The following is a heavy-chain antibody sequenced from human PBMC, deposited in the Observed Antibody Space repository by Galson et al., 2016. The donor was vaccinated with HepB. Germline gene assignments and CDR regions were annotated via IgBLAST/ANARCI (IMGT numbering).Heavy chain of an antibody. J-gene: IGHJ4*02. CDR3: AREYRGGWFDY. V-gene: IGHV1-46*01. CDR2: IYPSGGST. Sequence: SVKVSCKASGYTFTTYYLHWVRQAPGQGLEWMGVIYPSGGSTTSAQKFQGRVTMTRDTSTSTVYMELNSLRSEDTAVYYCAREYRGGWFDYWGQGTLATVSS. D-gene: IGHD1-26*01. CDR1: GYTFTTYY.